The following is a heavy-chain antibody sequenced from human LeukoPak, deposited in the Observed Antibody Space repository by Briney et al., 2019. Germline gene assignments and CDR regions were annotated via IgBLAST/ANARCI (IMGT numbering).Heavy chain of an antibody. D-gene: IGHD2-2*01. CDR1: GFTFSSYA. Sequence: PGGSLRLSCAASGFTFSSYAMSWVRQAPGKGLEGVSAISGSGGSTYYADSVKGRFTISRDNSKNTLYLQMNSLRAEDTAVYYCASLMGYCSSTSCQNFDYWGQGTLVTVSS. J-gene: IGHJ4*02. CDR2: ISGSGGST. CDR3: ASLMGYCSSTSCQNFDY. V-gene: IGHV3-23*01.